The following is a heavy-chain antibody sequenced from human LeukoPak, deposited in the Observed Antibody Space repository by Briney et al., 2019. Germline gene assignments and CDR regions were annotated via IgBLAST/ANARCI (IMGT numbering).Heavy chain of an antibody. D-gene: IGHD6-13*01. Sequence: GGSLRLSCAASGFTFSSYCMHWVRQAPGKGREWVAVIWYDGSNKYYADSVKGRFTISRDNSKTTLYMQMNSLRAEDTAVYYCARGIAAAGKLTDYWGQGTLVTVSS. J-gene: IGHJ4*02. CDR2: IWYDGSNK. CDR3: ARGIAAAGKLTDY. V-gene: IGHV3-33*01. CDR1: GFTFSSYC.